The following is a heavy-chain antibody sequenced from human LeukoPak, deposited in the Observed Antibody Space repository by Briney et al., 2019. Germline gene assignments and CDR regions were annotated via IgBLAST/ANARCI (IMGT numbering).Heavy chain of an antibody. CDR2: IYTSGST. J-gene: IGHJ6*03. CDR3: ARARSTIFGVVINGLATGHYYYMDV. Sequence: SQTLSLTCTVSGGSINSGSYYWSWIRQPAGKGREWIGRIYTSGSTNYNPSLKSRVTISVDTSKNQFSLKLSSVTAADTAVYYCARARSTIFGVVINGLATGHYYYMDVWGKGTTVTVSS. D-gene: IGHD3-3*01. V-gene: IGHV4-61*02. CDR1: GGSINSGSYY.